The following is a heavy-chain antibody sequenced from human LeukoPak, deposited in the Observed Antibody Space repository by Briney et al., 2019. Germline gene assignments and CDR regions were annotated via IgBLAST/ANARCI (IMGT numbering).Heavy chain of an antibody. V-gene: IGHV3-23*01. CDR1: GFTFSNFA. D-gene: IGHD2-2*01. Sequence: GGSLRLSCAASGFTFSNFAMSWVRQAPGKGLEWVSTISGSSDTTFYADSVRGRFTISRDNSKNTLYLRMNSLRAKDTALYYCARDYPATADAFDIWGQGTMVTVSS. CDR2: ISGSSDTT. J-gene: IGHJ3*02. CDR3: ARDYPATADAFDI.